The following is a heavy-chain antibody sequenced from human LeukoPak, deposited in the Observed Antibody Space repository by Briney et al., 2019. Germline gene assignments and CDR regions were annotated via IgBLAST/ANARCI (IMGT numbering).Heavy chain of an antibody. V-gene: IGHV7-4-1*02. J-gene: IGHJ5*02. Sequence: ASVKVSCKASGYTFTSYAMNWVRQAPGQGLEWMGWINTNTGNPTYAQGFTGRFVFSLDTSVSTAYLQISSLKAEDTAVYYCAREGVRGVIITNWFDPWGQGTLVTVSS. CDR1: GYTFTSYA. D-gene: IGHD3-10*01. CDR3: AREGVRGVIITNWFDP. CDR2: INTNTGNP.